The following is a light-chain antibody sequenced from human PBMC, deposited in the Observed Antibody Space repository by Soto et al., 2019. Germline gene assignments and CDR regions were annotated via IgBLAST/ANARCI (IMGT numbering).Light chain of an antibody. J-gene: IGLJ3*02. CDR1: SSDVGGYNF. V-gene: IGLV2-11*01. CDR3: CSYAGSYTLWV. Sequence: QSAVTQPRSVSGSPGQSVTISCTGTSSDVGGYNFVSWYQQYPGKAPKLIIYDVSKRPSGVPDRFSGSKSGNTASLTISGLRAEDEADYYCCSYAGSYTLWVFGGGTKLTVL. CDR2: DVS.